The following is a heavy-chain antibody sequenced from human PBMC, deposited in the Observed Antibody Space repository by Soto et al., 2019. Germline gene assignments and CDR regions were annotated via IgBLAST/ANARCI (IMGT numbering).Heavy chain of an antibody. CDR1: GGTFSSYT. Sequence: QVQLVQSGAEVKKPGSSVKVSCQASGGTFSSYTISWVRQAPGQGLEWMGRIIPILGIANYAQKFQGRVTITADKSTSTAYMELSSLRSEDTAVYYCATRSEQWLSPPIDYWGQGTLVTVSS. J-gene: IGHJ4*02. CDR2: IIPILGIA. D-gene: IGHD6-19*01. V-gene: IGHV1-69*02. CDR3: ATRSEQWLSPPIDY.